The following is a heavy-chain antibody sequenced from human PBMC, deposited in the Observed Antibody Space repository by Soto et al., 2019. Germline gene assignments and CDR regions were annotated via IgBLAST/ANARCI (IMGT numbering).Heavy chain of an antibody. CDR3: ASRYCSGGSCYPMIDY. CDR2: IYYSGST. CDR1: GGSISSGDYY. V-gene: IGHV4-30-4*01. J-gene: IGHJ4*02. D-gene: IGHD2-15*01. Sequence: PSETLSLTCTVSGGSISSGDYYWSWIRQPPGKGLVWIGYIYYSGSTYYNPSLKSRVTISVDTSKNQFSLKLSSVTAADTAVYYCASRYCSGGSCYPMIDYWGQGTLVTVSS.